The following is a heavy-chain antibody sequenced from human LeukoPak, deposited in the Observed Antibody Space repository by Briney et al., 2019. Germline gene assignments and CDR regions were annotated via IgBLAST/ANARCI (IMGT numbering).Heavy chain of an antibody. CDR1: GYTFTSYD. V-gene: IGHV1-2*02. J-gene: IGHJ4*02. Sequence: ASVKVSCKASGYTFTSYDINWVRQATGQGLEWMGWINPNSGGTNYAQKFQGRVTMTRDTSISTAYMELSRLRSDDTAVYYCARGLTYYDFWSGYSDLDYWGQGTLVTVSS. CDR2: INPNSGGT. CDR3: ARGLTYYDFWSGYSDLDY. D-gene: IGHD3-3*01.